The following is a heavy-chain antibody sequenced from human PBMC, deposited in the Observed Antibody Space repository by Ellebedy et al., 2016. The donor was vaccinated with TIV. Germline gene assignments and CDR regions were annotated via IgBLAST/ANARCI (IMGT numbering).Heavy chain of an antibody. CDR2: IYYSGST. V-gene: IGHV4-39*01. CDR1: GGSISSSSYY. J-gene: IGHJ4*02. D-gene: IGHD2-2*01. Sequence: SETLSLXCTVSGGSISSSSYYWGWIRQPPGKGLEWIGSIYYSGSTYYNPSLKSRVTISVDTSKNQFSLKLSSVTAADTAVYYCARLPLLLWKGGYFDYWGQGTLVTVSS. CDR3: ARLPLLLWKGGYFDY.